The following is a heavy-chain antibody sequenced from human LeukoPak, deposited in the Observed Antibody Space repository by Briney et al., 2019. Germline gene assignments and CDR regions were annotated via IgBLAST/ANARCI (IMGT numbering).Heavy chain of an antibody. Sequence: PGGSLRLSCAASGFTFSSYGMHWVRQAPGKGLEWVAFIRYDGSNKYYADSVKGRFTISRDNSKNTLYLQMGSLRAEDMAVYYCAREIVGYSYGYPIYYFDYWGQGTLVTVSS. CDR3: AREIVGYSYGYPIYYFDY. J-gene: IGHJ4*02. CDR2: IRYDGSNK. V-gene: IGHV3-30*02. D-gene: IGHD5-18*01. CDR1: GFTFSSYG.